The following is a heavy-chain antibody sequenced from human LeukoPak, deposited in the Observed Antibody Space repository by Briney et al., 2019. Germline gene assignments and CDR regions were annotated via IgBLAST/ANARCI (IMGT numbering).Heavy chain of an antibody. V-gene: IGHV1-18*01. Sequence: ASVKVSCKASGYTFTSYGISWVRQAPGQGLEWMGWISAYNGNTNYAQKLQGRVTMTTDTSTSTAYMELRSLRSDDTAVYYCARDHHPSSWTGDYWFDPWGQGTLVTVSS. CDR2: ISAYNGNT. CDR3: ARDHHPSSWTGDYWFDP. CDR1: GYTFTSYG. D-gene: IGHD6-13*01. J-gene: IGHJ5*02.